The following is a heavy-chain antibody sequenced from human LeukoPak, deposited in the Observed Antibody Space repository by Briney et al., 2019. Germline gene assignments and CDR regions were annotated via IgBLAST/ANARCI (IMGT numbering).Heavy chain of an antibody. CDR1: GFTFSSYA. D-gene: IGHD3-3*01. V-gene: IGHV3-23*01. CDR3: AKWRVEGTIFGVVSLDY. CDR2: ISSSGGST. J-gene: IGHJ4*02. Sequence: GGSMRLSCAASGFTFSSYAMSWVRQAPGKGLEWVSAISSSGGSTYYADSVKGRFTISRDNSKNTLYLQMNSLRAEDTAVYYCAKWRVEGTIFGVVSLDYWGQGTLVTVSS.